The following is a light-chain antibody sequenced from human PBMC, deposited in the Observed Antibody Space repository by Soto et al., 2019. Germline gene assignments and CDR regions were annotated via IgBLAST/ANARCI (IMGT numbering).Light chain of an antibody. Sequence: QSALAQPASVSGSPGQSITISCTGTSXDVGAYNYVAWYQQHPGKAPKLIIYEVTSRPSGVSYRFSASKSGNTASLTISGLHSEDEADYYCISYTGKSASYVFGTGTKVTLL. CDR1: SXDVGAYNY. CDR2: EVT. CDR3: ISYTGKSASYV. J-gene: IGLJ1*01. V-gene: IGLV2-14*01.